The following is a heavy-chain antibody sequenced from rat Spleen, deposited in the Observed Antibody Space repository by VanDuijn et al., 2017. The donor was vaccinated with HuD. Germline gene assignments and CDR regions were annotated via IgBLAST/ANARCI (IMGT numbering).Heavy chain of an antibody. J-gene: IGHJ2*01. Sequence: EVQLVESGGGLVQPGRSMKLSCAASGFTFSHYDMAWVRQAPKKGLEWVATIAYDGRSTYYRDSVKDRFTISRDNAKSSLYLQMDSLKSEDTAIYYCSRRGDPFYFDYWGQGVMVTVSS. V-gene: IGHV5-7*01. CDR2: IAYDGRST. CDR3: SRRGDPFYFDY. D-gene: IGHD4-2*01. CDR1: GFTFSHYD.